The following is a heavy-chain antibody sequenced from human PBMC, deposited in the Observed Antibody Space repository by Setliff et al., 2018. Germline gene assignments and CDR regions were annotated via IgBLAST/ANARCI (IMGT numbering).Heavy chain of an antibody. CDR2: IYYSGST. D-gene: IGHD3-22*01. CDR3: ARGPYNIYDRSGYGFTNWFDP. J-gene: IGHJ5*02. CDR1: GGSISSSSYY. V-gene: IGHV4-31*11. Sequence: KSSETLSLTCAVSGGSISSSSYYWSWIRQHPGKGLEWIGYIYYSGSTYYNPSLKSRVTISVDTSKNQFSLKLSSVTAADTAVYYCARGPYNIYDRSGYGFTNWFDPWGQGILVTVSS.